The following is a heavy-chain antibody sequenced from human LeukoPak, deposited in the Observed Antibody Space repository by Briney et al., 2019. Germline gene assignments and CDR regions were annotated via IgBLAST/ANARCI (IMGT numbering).Heavy chain of an antibody. D-gene: IGHD2-15*01. V-gene: IGHV1-18*01. J-gene: IGHJ5*02. CDR1: GYTFTSYG. CDR2: ISAYNGNT. CDR3: ARDPDLDCSGGSCYYNWFDP. Sequence: ASVKVSCKASGYTFTSYGISWVRQAPGQGLEWMGWISAYNGNTNYAQKLQGRVTMTTDTSTSTAYMELRSLRSDDTAVYYCARDPDLDCSGGSCYYNWFDPWGQRTLVTVSS.